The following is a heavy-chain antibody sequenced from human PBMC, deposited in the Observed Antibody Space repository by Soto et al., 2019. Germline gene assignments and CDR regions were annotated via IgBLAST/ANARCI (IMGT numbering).Heavy chain of an antibody. Sequence: EVQLLESGGDLVQPGGSLRLSCAASGFTFNDYALTWVRQVPGKGLERVSSLSIRGLSTHYAESVKGRFTISRDNIKNTLYLQMNSLRAEDTAVYYCSRDRAVYCSKGICRDAFDIWGQGTLVTVSS. CDR1: GFTFNDYA. J-gene: IGHJ3*02. D-gene: IGHD2-8*01. CDR3: SRDRAVYCSKGICRDAFDI. V-gene: IGHV3-23*01. CDR2: LSIRGLST.